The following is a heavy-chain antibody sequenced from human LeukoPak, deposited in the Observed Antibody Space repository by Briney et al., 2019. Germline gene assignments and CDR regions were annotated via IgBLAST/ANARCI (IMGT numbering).Heavy chain of an antibody. V-gene: IGHV5-51*01. CDR3: ASQRGASGTVNWFDP. CDR2: IYPDDSDT. CDR1: GYSFTTYG. Sequence: RGESLNISGETSGYSFTTYGSGGVGQRPGTGLRGVGAIYPDDSDTRYSPSFQGQVAISADRSISTAYLKWNSLKASDTGMYYCASQRGASGTVNWFDPWGQGTLVTVSS. J-gene: IGHJ5*02. D-gene: IGHD3-10*01.